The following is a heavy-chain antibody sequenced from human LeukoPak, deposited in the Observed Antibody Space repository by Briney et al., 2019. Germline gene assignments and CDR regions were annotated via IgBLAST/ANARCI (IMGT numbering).Heavy chain of an antibody. Sequence: ASVKVSCKASGYTFTDYYMHWVRQAPGQGLEWMGWINPNSGGTNYAQKFQDRVTMTRDTSISTAYMELNSLRSDDTAVYYCARSSVVVVAAIPNDYWGQGTPVTVSS. CDR1: GYTFTDYY. CDR2: INPNSGGT. J-gene: IGHJ4*02. V-gene: IGHV1-2*02. CDR3: ARSSVVVVAAIPNDY. D-gene: IGHD2-15*01.